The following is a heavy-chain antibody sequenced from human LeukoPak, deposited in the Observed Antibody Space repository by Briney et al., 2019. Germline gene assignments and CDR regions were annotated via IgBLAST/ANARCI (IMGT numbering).Heavy chain of an antibody. CDR2: ISSSSSYM. CDR3: AREGEYVDY. D-gene: IGHD3-10*01. V-gene: IGHV3-21*01. J-gene: IGHJ4*02. Sequence: NPGGSLRLSCAASGFTFSSYSMNWVRQAPGKGLEWVSPISSSSSYMYYADSVKGRFTISRDNSKNPLYLQMNSLRAEDTAVYYCAREGEYVDYWGQGTLVTVSS. CDR1: GFTFSSYS.